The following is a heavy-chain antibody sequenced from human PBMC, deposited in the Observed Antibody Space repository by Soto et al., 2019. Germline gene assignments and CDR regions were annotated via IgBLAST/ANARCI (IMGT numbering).Heavy chain of an antibody. J-gene: IGHJ4*02. Sequence: GESLRLSCVASGFIFTDYQMHWVRQAPGKGLEWVGTPDHCAEFVEGRFTISRDNSKNTLYLQMTNLRPEDTAVYFCAREIGGTAPDFWGQGTMVTVSS. D-gene: IGHD2-21*02. CDR2: TPD. CDR3: AREIGGTAPDF. CDR1: GFIFTDYQ. V-gene: IGHV3-30-3*01.